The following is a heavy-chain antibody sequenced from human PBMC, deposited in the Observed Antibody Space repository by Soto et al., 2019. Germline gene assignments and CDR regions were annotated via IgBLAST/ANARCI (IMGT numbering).Heavy chain of an antibody. J-gene: IGHJ6*03. Sequence: EVQLLESGGGLVQPGGSLRLSCVASGFTFSNYVMNWVRQAPGKGLEWVSSISGSGGTTYYGDSVKDRFTISRDNSKNTLYLQMNSLRVEDTAVYYCAKAYGDYFYYYMDVWGKGTTVTVSS. CDR1: GFTFSNYV. D-gene: IGHD3-10*01. CDR2: ISGSGGTT. CDR3: AKAYGDYFYYYMDV. V-gene: IGHV3-23*01.